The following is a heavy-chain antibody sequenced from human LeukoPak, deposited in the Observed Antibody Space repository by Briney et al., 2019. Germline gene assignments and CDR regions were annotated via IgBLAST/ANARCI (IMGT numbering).Heavy chain of an antibody. D-gene: IGHD2-2*01. Sequence: SVKVSCKASGGTCSSYTISWVRQAPGQGLELMGRVIPILGIANYAQKFQGRVTITADKSTSTAYMELSSLRSEDTAVYYCARDREYCSSTSCSHGMDVWGQGTTVTVSS. CDR2: VIPILGIA. CDR1: GGTCSSYT. V-gene: IGHV1-69*04. CDR3: ARDREYCSSTSCSHGMDV. J-gene: IGHJ6*02.